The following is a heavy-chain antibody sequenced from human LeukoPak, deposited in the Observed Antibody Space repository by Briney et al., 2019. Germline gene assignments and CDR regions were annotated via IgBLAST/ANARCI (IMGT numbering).Heavy chain of an antibody. D-gene: IGHD5-12*01. CDR2: VRYDGSNE. V-gene: IGHV3-30*02. Sequence: GGSLRLSCIASGFALSIYGMHWVRQAPGKGLDWVALVRYDGSNEYYADSVKGRFTISRDNSKNTLYLQMNSLRVEDTAVYSCARESNGGYHSGGPKYWGLGTLVTVSS. J-gene: IGHJ4*02. CDR1: GFALSIYG. CDR3: ARESNGGYHSGGPKY.